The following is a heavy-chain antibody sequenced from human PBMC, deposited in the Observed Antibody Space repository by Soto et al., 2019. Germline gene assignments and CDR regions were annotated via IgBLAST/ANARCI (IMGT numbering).Heavy chain of an antibody. V-gene: IGHV4-34*01. CDR2: INHSGST. J-gene: IGHJ4*02. Sequence: PSETLSLTCAVYGGSYSGYYRSWIRQPPGKVLEWIGEINHSGSTNYNPSLKSRVTISVDTSKNQFSLKLSSVTAADTAVYYCARGPADTAMVTPLYYFDYLGQGTLVTVSS. D-gene: IGHD5-18*01. CDR1: GGSYSGYY. CDR3: ARGPADTAMVTPLYYFDY.